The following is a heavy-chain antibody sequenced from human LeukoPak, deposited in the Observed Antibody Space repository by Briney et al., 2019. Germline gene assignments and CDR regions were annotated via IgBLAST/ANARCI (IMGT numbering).Heavy chain of an antibody. D-gene: IGHD6-19*01. CDR1: GFTFSSYA. J-gene: IGHJ4*02. CDR3: AKDRTYSGWDFDY. Sequence: PGGSLRLSCAASGFTFSSYAISWVRQAPGKGLEWVSGFGVGAVSTYYSDSVKGRFTISRDNSKNTVYLQMSSLRVEDTAVYYCAKDRTYSGWDFDYWGQGTLVTVSS. V-gene: IGHV3-23*01. CDR2: FGVGAVST.